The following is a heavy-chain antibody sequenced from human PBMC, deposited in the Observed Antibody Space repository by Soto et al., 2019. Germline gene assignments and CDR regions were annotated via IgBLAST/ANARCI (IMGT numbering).Heavy chain of an antibody. CDR2: IYYSGST. Sequence: QVQLQESGPGLVKPSETLSLTCTVSGGSISSYYWSWIRKPPGKGLEWIGYIYYSGSTNYTPSLKSRVTISVDMSKNQFSLKLYSVTAADTAVYYCARDRGRATSSSWFFDLWGRGTLVTVSS. V-gene: IGHV4-59*01. CDR3: ARDRGRATSSSWFFDL. D-gene: IGHD5-12*01. J-gene: IGHJ2*01. CDR1: GGSISSYY.